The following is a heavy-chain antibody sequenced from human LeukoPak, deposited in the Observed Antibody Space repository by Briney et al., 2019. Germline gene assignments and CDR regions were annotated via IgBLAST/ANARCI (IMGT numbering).Heavy chain of an antibody. CDR2: ISSSGSTI. Sequence: GGSLRLSCAASGFTFSSYEMNWVRQAPGKGLEWVSYISSSGSTIYYADSVKGRFTISRDNAKNSMYLQMTSLRAEDTAVYYCARTVAQQLVYFDCWREASLVSVRS. V-gene: IGHV3-48*03. CDR1: GFTFSSYE. CDR3: ARTVAQQLVYFDC. D-gene: IGHD6-13*01. J-gene: IGHJ4*02.